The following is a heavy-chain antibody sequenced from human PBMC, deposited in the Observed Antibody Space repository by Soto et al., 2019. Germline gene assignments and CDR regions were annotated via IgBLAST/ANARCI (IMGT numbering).Heavy chain of an antibody. CDR2: TSGSGGST. Sequence: EVQLLESGGGLVQPGGSLRLSCAASGFTFSSYAMSWVRQAPGKGLEWVSTTSGSGGSTYYADSVKGRFTISRDDSQNTLYLQMNSLRDEDTAESYCATSAGSSWPTFDYWGQGALVTVSS. V-gene: IGHV3-23*01. J-gene: IGHJ4*02. CDR1: GFTFSSYA. CDR3: ATSAGSSWPTFDY. D-gene: IGHD6-13*01.